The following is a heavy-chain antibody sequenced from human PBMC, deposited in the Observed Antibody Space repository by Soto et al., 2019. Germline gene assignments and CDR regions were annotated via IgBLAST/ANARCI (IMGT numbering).Heavy chain of an antibody. CDR1: GFSLSTSGVG. CDR3: AYLPCSGGSCYWFSYSGMDV. J-gene: IGHJ6*02. CDR2: IYWDDDK. D-gene: IGHD2-15*01. V-gene: IGHV2-5*02. Sequence: QITLKESGPTLVKPTQTLTLTCTFSGFSLSTSGVGVAWIRQPPGKALEWLALIYWDDDKLYRPSLETRLTITKDTSKNQVVLTMTNVDSVDTATYYCAYLPCSGGSCYWFSYSGMDVWGQGTTVIVSS.